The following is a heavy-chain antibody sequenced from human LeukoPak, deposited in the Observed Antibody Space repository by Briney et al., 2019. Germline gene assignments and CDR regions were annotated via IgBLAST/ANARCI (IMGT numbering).Heavy chain of an antibody. CDR3: ARGTKTYYDSSGPTDY. J-gene: IGHJ4*02. D-gene: IGHD3-22*01. CDR2: INPSGGST. Sequence: VASVKVSCKASGYTFTSYYMHWVRQAPGQGLEWMGIINPSGGSTSYAQKFQGRVTMTRDMSTSTVYMELSSLRSEDTAVYYCARGTKTYYDSSGPTDYWGQGTLVTVSS. CDR1: GYTFTSYY. V-gene: IGHV1-46*01.